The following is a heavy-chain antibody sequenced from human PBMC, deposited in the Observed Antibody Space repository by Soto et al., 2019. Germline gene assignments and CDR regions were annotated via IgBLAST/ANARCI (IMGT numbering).Heavy chain of an antibody. CDR2: INAGNGNT. V-gene: IGHV1-3*01. D-gene: IGHD3-22*01. CDR3: ARDPRVSRGSGYFLSDP. Sequence: GASVKVSCKASGYTFTSYAMHWVRQAPGQRLEWMGWINAGNGNTKYSQKFQGRVTITRDTSASTAYMELSSLRSEDTAVYYCARDPRVSRGSGYFLSDPWGQGTLVTVSS. J-gene: IGHJ5*02. CDR1: GYTFTSYA.